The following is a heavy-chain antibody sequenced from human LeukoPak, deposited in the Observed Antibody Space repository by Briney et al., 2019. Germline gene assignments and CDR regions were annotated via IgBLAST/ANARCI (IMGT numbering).Heavy chain of an antibody. CDR3: ARGPTLQDAFDI. J-gene: IGHJ3*02. CDR2: IYDNGST. CDR1: GGSISGGGFY. Sequence: PSETLSLTCIVSGGSISGGGFYWSWLRLHPGKGLVWLAYIYDNGSTYYNPSLKSLLIISIDTSKNQFSLQLSSVTAADTALYSCARGPTLQDAFDIWGQGTLVTVSS. D-gene: IGHD2/OR15-2a*01. V-gene: IGHV4-31*01.